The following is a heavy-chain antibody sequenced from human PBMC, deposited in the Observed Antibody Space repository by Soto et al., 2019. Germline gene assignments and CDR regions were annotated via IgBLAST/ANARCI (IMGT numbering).Heavy chain of an antibody. Sequence: QVQLVESGGGVVQPGRSLRLSCAASGFTFSSYARHWVRQAPGKGLEWVAVISYDGSNKYYADSVKGRFTISRDNSKNTLYLQMNSLRAEDTAVYYCARGQIFGPGRSWFDPWGQGTLVTVSS. V-gene: IGHV3-30-3*01. J-gene: IGHJ5*02. CDR2: ISYDGSNK. CDR1: GFTFSSYA. CDR3: ARGQIFGPGRSWFDP. D-gene: IGHD3-3*01.